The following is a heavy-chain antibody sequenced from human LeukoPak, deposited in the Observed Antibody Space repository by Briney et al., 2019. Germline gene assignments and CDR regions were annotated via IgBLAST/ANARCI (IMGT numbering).Heavy chain of an antibody. D-gene: IGHD3-22*01. J-gene: IGHJ4*02. Sequence: GGSLRLSCAASGFTFTSSAMSWVRQAPGKGLEWVSAISTGGGTTYYADSVKGRFTISRDNSKNTVYLQVNSLRAEDTAVYYCARGRGYDSSGTPGDYWGQGTLVTVSS. CDR2: ISTGGGTT. CDR1: GFTFTSSA. CDR3: ARGRGYDSSGTPGDY. V-gene: IGHV3-23*01.